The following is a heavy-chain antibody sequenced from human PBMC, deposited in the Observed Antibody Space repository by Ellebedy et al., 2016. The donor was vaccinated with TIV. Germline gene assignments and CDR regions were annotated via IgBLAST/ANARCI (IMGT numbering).Heavy chain of an antibody. J-gene: IGHJ4*02. Sequence: MPSETLSLTCAVYGGSFSGYYWSWIRQPPGKGLEWIGEINHSGSTNYNPSLESRVTLSLDTSKNQFSLKLTSVTAADTAVYYCVRGSDWNKVGDWGQGTLVTVSS. CDR3: VRGSDWNKVGD. CDR1: GGSFSGYY. D-gene: IGHD1/OR15-1a*01. V-gene: IGHV4-34*01. CDR2: INHSGST.